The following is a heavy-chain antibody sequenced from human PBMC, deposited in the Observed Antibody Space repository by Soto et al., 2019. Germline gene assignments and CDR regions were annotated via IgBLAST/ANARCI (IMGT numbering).Heavy chain of an antibody. CDR2: TYSKGGST. Sequence: EVQLVESGGGFVQPGGSLRLSCSASGFTISSYAMHWVRQAPGKGLESVTVTYSKGGSTHYADSVRGRFTISTDYSKNTLNLQMSRLGAEDTAVYYCVRDLWGSESWGQGTLVTVSS. V-gene: IGHV3-64D*08. CDR3: VRDLWGSES. CDR1: GFTISSYA. D-gene: IGHD3-16*01. J-gene: IGHJ5*02.